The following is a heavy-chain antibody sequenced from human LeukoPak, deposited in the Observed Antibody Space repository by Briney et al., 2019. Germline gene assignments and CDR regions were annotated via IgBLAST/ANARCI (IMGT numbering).Heavy chain of an antibody. CDR1: VYTFTGYY. Sequence: GASVKVSCKASVYTFTGYYMHWVRQAPGQGLEWMGWINPNSGGTNYAQKFQGRVTMTRDTSISTAYMELSRLRSDDTAVYYCARGGAFYDSSGYPNWGQGTLVTVSS. J-gene: IGHJ4*02. D-gene: IGHD3-22*01. CDR3: ARGGAFYDSSGYPN. CDR2: INPNSGGT. V-gene: IGHV1-2*02.